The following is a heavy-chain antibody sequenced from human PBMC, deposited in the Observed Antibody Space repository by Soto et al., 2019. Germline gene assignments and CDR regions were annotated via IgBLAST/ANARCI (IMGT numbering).Heavy chain of an antibody. V-gene: IGHV4-31*03. Sequence: QVQLQESGPGLVKPSQTLSLTCTVSGGPISSDSYYWSWIRQHPGKGLEWIGYIDYSGTTYDNPSLTSRVTISVDTSKNQFSLKLSSVTAADTAVYYCARDSSMAKGTGNFDYWGQGTLVTVSS. D-gene: IGHD3-10*01. CDR2: IDYSGTT. CDR3: ARDSSMAKGTGNFDY. CDR1: GGPISSDSYY. J-gene: IGHJ4*02.